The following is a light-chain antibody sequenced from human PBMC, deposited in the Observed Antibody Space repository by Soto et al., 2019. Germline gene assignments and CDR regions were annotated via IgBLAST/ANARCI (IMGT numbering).Light chain of an antibody. CDR3: QQLNSDPIT. CDR1: QGISSY. J-gene: IGKJ5*01. V-gene: IGKV1-9*01. CDR2: AAS. Sequence: IQLTQSPSSLSASVGDRVTITCRASQGISSYLAWYQQKPGKAPTLLIYAASTLQSGVPSRFSGSGSGTDFTLTISSLHPEDFATYYCQQLNSDPITFGQGTRLEIK.